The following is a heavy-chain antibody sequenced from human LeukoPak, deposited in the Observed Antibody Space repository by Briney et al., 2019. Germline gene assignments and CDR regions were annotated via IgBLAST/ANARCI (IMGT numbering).Heavy chain of an antibody. Sequence: PGGSLRLSCAASGFTFSSYSMSWVRQAPGKGLEWVSSISSSSSYIYYADSVKGRFTISRDNAKNSLYLQMNSLRAEDTAVYYCARDAGIYKTYWWPTRGHWFDPWGQGTLVTVSS. CDR3: ARDAGIYKTYWWPTRGHWFDP. V-gene: IGHV3-21*01. CDR2: ISSSSSYI. J-gene: IGHJ5*02. D-gene: IGHD2-8*02. CDR1: GFTFSSYS.